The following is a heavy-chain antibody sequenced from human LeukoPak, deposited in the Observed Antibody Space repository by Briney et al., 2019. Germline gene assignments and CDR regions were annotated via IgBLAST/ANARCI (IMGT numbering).Heavy chain of an antibody. CDR3: ARGHYSGSFDS. J-gene: IGHJ4*02. V-gene: IGHV4-4*02. CDR2: VVLSGGT. D-gene: IGHD3-10*01. CDR1: GDSIRSSQW. Sequence: SETLSLTCSVSGDSIRSSQWWSWVRQPPGKGLEWIGEVVLSGGTNYNPSFKSRVTISVDQAQNQFSLNLRFVTDADAAVYYCARGHYSGSFDSWGQGTLVTVSS.